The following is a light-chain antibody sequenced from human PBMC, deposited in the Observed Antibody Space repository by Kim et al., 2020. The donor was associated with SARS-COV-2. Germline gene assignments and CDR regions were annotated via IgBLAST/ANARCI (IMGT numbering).Light chain of an antibody. V-gene: IGKV3-20*01. CDR2: AAT. J-gene: IGKJ1*01. CDR3: QQYDTSPWT. Sequence: SNRYLAWYQQKPGQAPRLLIYAATTRATGIPDRFSGSGSGTDFTLTISRLEPEDFAVFYCQQYDTSPWTFGQGTKVDIK. CDR1: SNRY.